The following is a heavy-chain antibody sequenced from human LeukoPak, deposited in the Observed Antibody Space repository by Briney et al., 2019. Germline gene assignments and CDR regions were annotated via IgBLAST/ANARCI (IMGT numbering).Heavy chain of an antibody. J-gene: IGHJ4*02. CDR3: AREGMVATFDY. D-gene: IGHD5-12*01. V-gene: IGHV3-21*01. CDR2: ISSSSSYI. Sequence: GGSLRLSCAASGXTFSSYSMNWVRQAPGKGLEWVSSISSSSSYIYYADSVKGRFTISRDKAKNSLYLQMNSLRAEDTAIYYCAREGMVATFDYWGQGTLVTVSS. CDR1: GXTFSSYS.